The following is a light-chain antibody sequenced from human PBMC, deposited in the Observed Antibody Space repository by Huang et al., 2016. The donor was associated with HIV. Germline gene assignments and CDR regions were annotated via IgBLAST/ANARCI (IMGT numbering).Light chain of an antibody. CDR3: QQPGS. V-gene: IGKV3-11*01. CDR2: DTS. J-gene: IGKJ2*01. Sequence: EIVLTQSPATLSLSPGERATLSCRASQSVGGYLAWYQQKPGQAPRLLIYDTSTRATSIPARFSGRGSKTDFTLTISGLEPEDFAVYYCQQPGSFGQGTKVDIK. CDR1: QSVGGY.